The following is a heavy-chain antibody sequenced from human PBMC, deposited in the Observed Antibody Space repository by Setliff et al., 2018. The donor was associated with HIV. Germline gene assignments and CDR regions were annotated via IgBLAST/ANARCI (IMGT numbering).Heavy chain of an antibody. J-gene: IGHJ4*02. V-gene: IGHV4-38-2*01. D-gene: IGHD3-22*01. Sequence: SETLSLTCAVSGYSISSGYYWGWIRQPPGKGLEWIGSIYHSGSTYYNPSLKSRVTISVDTSKNQFSMKLSSVTAADTAVYYCARQGYYDSRLDWWGQGTLVTVSS. CDR2: IYHSGST. CDR1: GYSISSGYY. CDR3: ARQGYYDSRLDW.